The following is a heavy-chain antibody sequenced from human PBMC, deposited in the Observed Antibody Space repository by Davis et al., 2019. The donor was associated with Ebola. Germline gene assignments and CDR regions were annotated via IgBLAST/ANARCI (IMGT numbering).Heavy chain of an antibody. V-gene: IGHV1-8*02. CDR2: MNPNSGNT. J-gene: IGHJ4*02. D-gene: IGHD5-24*01. CDR1: GYTFSNYI. Sequence: ASVKVSCKASGYTFSNYIITWVRQATGQGLEWMGWMNPNSGNTGYAQKFQGRVTMTRNTSISTAYMELSSLRSEDTAVYYCARDRGMATKSGDYWGQGTLVTVSS. CDR3: ARDRGMATKSGDY.